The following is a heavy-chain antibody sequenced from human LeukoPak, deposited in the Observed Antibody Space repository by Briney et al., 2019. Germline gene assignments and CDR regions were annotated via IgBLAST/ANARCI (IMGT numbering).Heavy chain of an antibody. CDR1: GYSFTDYF. V-gene: IGHV1-2*02. CDR2: INPKSGGT. D-gene: IGHD2-15*01. Sequence: ASVKVSCKASGYSFTDYFMHWVRQAPGQGLEWMGWINPKSGGTKYAEKFQGRVTMTRDTSISTAYMELSRLRSDDTAVYYCGGSIIRDYGMDVWGQGTTVTVSS. J-gene: IGHJ6*02. CDR3: GGSIIRDYGMDV.